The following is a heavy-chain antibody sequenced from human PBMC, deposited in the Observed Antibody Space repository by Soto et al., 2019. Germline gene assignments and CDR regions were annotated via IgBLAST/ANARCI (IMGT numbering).Heavy chain of an antibody. Sequence: GGSLRLSCAASGFTFSSYSMNWVRQAPGKGLEWVSSISSSSSYIYYADSVKGRFTISRDNAKNSLYLQMNSLRAEDTAVYYCARGVGLRFLEWPLSAEYFQHWGQGTLVTVSS. CDR3: ARGVGLRFLEWPLSAEYFQH. CDR2: ISSSSSYI. CDR1: GFTFSSYS. J-gene: IGHJ1*01. V-gene: IGHV3-21*01. D-gene: IGHD3-3*01.